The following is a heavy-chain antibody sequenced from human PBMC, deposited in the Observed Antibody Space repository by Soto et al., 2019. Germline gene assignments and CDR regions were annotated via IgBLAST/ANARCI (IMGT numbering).Heavy chain of an antibody. CDR3: ARLGGYYVTWTPPWDYYYYMDF. Sequence: PSETLSLTCTVSGGSISSYYWSWVRQPPKKGLEWIGYSYYRGRANYNPSLKSRGTISVDTSKNNSSLKLSSVTAADTAVYYCARLGGYYVTWTPPWDYYYYMDFWGQGTTVTVSS. J-gene: IGHJ6*03. CDR1: GGSISSYY. CDR2: SYYRGRA. V-gene: IGHV4-59*08. D-gene: IGHD3-16*01.